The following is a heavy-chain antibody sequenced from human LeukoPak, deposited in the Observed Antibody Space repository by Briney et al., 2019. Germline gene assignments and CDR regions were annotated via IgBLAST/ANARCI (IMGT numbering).Heavy chain of an antibody. CDR3: ASVTYSSFEDFDY. CDR2: ISYDGSNK. V-gene: IGHV3-30*03. D-gene: IGHD2-2*01. J-gene: IGHJ4*02. Sequence: GGSLRLSCAASGFTFSSYGMHWVRQAPGKGLEWVAVISYDGSNKYYADSVKGRFTISRDNSKNTLYVQMNSLRAEDTAVYYCASVTYSSFEDFDYWGQGTLVTVSS. CDR1: GFTFSSYG.